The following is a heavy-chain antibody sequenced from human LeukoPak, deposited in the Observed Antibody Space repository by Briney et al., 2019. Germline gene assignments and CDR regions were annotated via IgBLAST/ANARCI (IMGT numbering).Heavy chain of an antibody. V-gene: IGHV3-30-3*01. CDR3: ARDLNDYVTDY. CDR1: GFTFSSYA. J-gene: IGHJ4*02. D-gene: IGHD3-16*01. CDR2: ISYDGSNK. Sequence: PGRSLRLSCAASGFTFSSYAMHWVRQAPGKGLEWVAVISYDGSNKYYADSVKGRFTISRDNSKNTLYLQMNSLRAEDTAVYYYARDLNDYVTDYWGQGTLVTVSS.